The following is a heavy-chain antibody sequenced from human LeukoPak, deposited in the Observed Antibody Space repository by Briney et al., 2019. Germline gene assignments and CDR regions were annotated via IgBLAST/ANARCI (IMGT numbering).Heavy chain of an antibody. CDR1: GYTFTSYG. J-gene: IGHJ4*02. V-gene: IGHV1-18*01. CDR3: ARSKMYSSGWSAYYFDY. D-gene: IGHD6-19*01. CDR2: ISAYNGNT. Sequence: ASVKVSCKASGYTFTSYGISWVRQALGQGLEWMGWISAYNGNTNYAQKLQGRVTMTTDTSTSTAYMELRSLRSDDTAVYYCARSKMYSSGWSAYYFDYWGQGTLVTVSS.